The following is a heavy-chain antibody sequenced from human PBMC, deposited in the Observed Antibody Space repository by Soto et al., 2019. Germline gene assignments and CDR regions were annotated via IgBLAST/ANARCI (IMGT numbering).Heavy chain of an antibody. D-gene: IGHD1-26*01. V-gene: IGHV3-33*01. Sequence: QVQLVESGGGVVQPGRSLRLSCAASGFTFSSYGMHWVRQAPGKGLEWVAVIWYDGSNKYYADSVKGRFTISRDNSKNTLYLQMNSRRAEDTAVYYCARDGAVGATDISAEYFQHWGQGTLVTVSS. CDR3: ARDGAVGATDISAEYFQH. CDR1: GFTFSSYG. CDR2: IWYDGSNK. J-gene: IGHJ1*01.